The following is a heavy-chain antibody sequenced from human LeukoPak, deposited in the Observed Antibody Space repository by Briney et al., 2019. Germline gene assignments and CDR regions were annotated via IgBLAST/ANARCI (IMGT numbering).Heavy chain of an antibody. J-gene: IGHJ4*02. CDR3: AQLTGGYSYGTRTYYFDY. CDR1: GFTFSSYA. D-gene: IGHD5-18*01. Sequence: SGGSLRLSCAASGFTFSSYAMSWVRQAPAKGLEWVSAISGSGGSTYYADSVKGRFTISRDNSKNTLYLQMNSLRAEDTAVYYCAQLTGGYSYGTRTYYFDYWGQGTLVTVSS. V-gene: IGHV3-23*01. CDR2: ISGSGGST.